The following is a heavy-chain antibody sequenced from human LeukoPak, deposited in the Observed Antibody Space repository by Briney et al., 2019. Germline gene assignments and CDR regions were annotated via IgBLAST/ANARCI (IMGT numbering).Heavy chain of an antibody. CDR1: GFTFSSYA. CDR2: ISGSGGST. J-gene: IGHJ4*02. Sequence: QSGGSLRLSCAASGFTFSSYAMSWVRQAPGKGLEWVSGISGSGGSTYYADSVKGRFTISRDNSKNTVYLQIKSLRAEDTAIYYCAKDSRFGGTGSSDYWGQGTLVTVSS. V-gene: IGHV3-23*01. CDR3: AKDSRFGGTGSSDY. D-gene: IGHD3-16*01.